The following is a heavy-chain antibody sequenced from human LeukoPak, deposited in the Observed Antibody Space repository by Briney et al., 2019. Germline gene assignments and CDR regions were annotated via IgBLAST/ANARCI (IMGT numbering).Heavy chain of an antibody. CDR3: VRDQFFSFDY. CDR1: GFTFSTYS. CDR2: ISGTSSLI. V-gene: IGHV3-48*02. Sequence: SGGSLRLSCAASGFTFSTYSMNWVRQAPGKGLEWVSYISGTSSLIYSADSVKGRFTISRDNAKNSLYLQMNSLRDEDTAVYYCVRDQFFSFDYWGQGTLVTVSS. D-gene: IGHD3-3*01. J-gene: IGHJ4*02.